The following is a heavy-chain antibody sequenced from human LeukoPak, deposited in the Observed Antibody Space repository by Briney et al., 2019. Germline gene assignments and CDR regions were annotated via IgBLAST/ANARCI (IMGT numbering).Heavy chain of an antibody. J-gene: IGHJ4*02. CDR2: IYYSGST. CDR3: ARLIVGAYTTPPDY. D-gene: IGHD1-26*01. Sequence: SETLSLTCTVSGGSISSSSYYWGWIRQPPGKGLEWIGSIYYSGSTYYNPSLKSRVTISVDTSKNQFSLKLSSVTAADTVVYYCARLIVGAYTTPPDYWGQGTLVTVSS. CDR1: GGSISSSSYY. V-gene: IGHV4-39*01.